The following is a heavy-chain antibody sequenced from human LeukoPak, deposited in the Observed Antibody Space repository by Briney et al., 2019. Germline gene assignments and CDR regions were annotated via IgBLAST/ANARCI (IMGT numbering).Heavy chain of an antibody. J-gene: IGHJ5*02. CDR3: ARGDDLLTGNRDWFDP. Sequence: ASVTVSCKASGYTFTGNYMHWVRQAPGQGLEWMGWINPNSGGTNYAQKFQGRVSMTRDTSISTAYMEMSRLRSDDTAVYYCARGDDLLTGNRDWFDPWGQGTLVTVSS. V-gene: IGHV1-2*02. CDR2: INPNSGGT. D-gene: IGHD3-9*01. CDR1: GYTFTGNY.